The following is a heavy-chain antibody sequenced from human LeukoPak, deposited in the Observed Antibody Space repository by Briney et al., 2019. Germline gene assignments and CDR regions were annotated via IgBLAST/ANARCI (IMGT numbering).Heavy chain of an antibody. D-gene: IGHD1-1*01. CDR1: GFTFSSYW. CDR2: ISSSGSTI. V-gene: IGHV3-48*04. J-gene: IGHJ6*03. Sequence: GGSLRLSCAASGFTFSSYWMSWVRQAPGKGLEWVSYISSSGSTIYYADSVKGRFTISRDNAKNSLYLQMNSLRAEDTAVYYCARVGWNGYYYYMDVWGKGTTVTISS. CDR3: ARVGWNGYYYYMDV.